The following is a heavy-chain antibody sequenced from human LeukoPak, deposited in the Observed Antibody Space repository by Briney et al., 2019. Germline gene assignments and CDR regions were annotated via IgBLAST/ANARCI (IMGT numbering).Heavy chain of an antibody. J-gene: IGHJ4*02. CDR2: ISGSGSTI. Sequence: GGSLRLSCAASGFTVSSNYMSWVRQAPGKGLEWLSYISGSGSTIYYADSLKGRFTISRDNAKNSLYLQMNSLRAEDTAVYYCAKDLEGHYYDSSGYYYWGQGTLVTVSS. CDR3: AKDLEGHYYDSSGYYY. CDR1: GFTVSSNY. V-gene: IGHV3-11*01. D-gene: IGHD3-22*01.